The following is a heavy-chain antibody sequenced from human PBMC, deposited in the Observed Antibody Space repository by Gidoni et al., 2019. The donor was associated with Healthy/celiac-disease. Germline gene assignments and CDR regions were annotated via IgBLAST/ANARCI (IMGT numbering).Heavy chain of an antibody. Sequence: EVQLVESGGGLVKPGGSLRLSCAASGFTFSSYSMNWVRQAPGKGLEWVSSISSSSSYIYYADSVKGRFTISRDNAKNSLYLQMNSLRAEDTAVYYCARDPVGGVATEGGYWGQGTLVTVSS. V-gene: IGHV3-21*01. D-gene: IGHD5-12*01. CDR3: ARDPVGGVATEGGY. CDR1: GFTFSSYS. J-gene: IGHJ4*02. CDR2: ISSSSSYI.